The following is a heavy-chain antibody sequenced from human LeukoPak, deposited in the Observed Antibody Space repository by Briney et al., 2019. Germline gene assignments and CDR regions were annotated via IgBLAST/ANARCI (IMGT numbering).Heavy chain of an antibody. V-gene: IGHV3-21*06. CDR2: IGPTGSDR. J-gene: IGHJ4*02. CDR3: AAETNGRHYDY. Sequence: AGGSLRLSCTASGLTFSTSGFNWVRQAPGKGLEWVASIGPTGSDRYHADSIKGRFTISRDNANNFLYLQMNSLRAEDTAVYYCAAETNGRHYDYWGQGTLLTVSS. D-gene: IGHD1-14*01. CDR1: GLTFSTSG.